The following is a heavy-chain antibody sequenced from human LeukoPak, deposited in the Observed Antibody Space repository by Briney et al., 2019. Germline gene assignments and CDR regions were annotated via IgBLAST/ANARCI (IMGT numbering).Heavy chain of an antibody. J-gene: IGHJ3*02. CDR1: GFTFSSYG. CDR2: IWYDGSNK. CDR3: ARVPVVSDDAFDI. D-gene: IGHD2-15*01. Sequence: PGGSLRLSCAASGFTFSSYGMHWVRQAPGKGLEWVAVIWYDGSNKYYADSVKGRFTISSDNSKNTLYLQMNSLRAEDTAVYYCARVPVVSDDAFDIWGQGTMVTVSS. V-gene: IGHV3-33*01.